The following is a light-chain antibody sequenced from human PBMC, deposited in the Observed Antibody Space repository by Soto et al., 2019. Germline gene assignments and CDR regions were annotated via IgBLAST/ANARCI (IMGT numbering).Light chain of an antibody. CDR3: KQYYSTPLT. Sequence: DIVMTQSPDSLAVSLGERATINCKSSQSVLYSSNNKNYLAWYQQKPGQPPKLLIYWASNRDSGVPDRFSGSGSGKDFTLSISSLQAEDVAVYYCKQYYSTPLTFGGGTKVEIK. J-gene: IGKJ4*01. CDR1: QSVLYSSNNKNY. CDR2: WAS. V-gene: IGKV4-1*01.